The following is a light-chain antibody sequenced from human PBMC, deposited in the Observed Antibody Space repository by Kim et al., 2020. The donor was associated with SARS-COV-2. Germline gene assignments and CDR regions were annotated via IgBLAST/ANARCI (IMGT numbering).Light chain of an antibody. CDR1: RNDIGNQG. CDR2: RDN. J-gene: IGLJ3*02. CDR3: SAWDSSLSALV. V-gene: IGLV10-54*01. Sequence: QPATLTCTGNRNDIGNQGEPWLQKHQAQPHKLLSYRDNNRPSGISERLSAYKSGDTATMTITGLQPQDEADYYCSAWDSSLSALVFGRGTQLTVL.